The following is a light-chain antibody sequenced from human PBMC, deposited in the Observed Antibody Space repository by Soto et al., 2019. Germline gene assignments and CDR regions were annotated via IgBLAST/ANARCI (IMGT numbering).Light chain of an antibody. CDR3: QQYNNFPWT. CDR1: QSINSW. J-gene: IGKJ1*01. Sequence: DIQMTQSPSTLSASVGDRVTITCRASQSINSWLAWYQQKPGKVPKLLIFKASTLQSGVPSRFSGSESGTEFTLNITSLQPDDFATYYCQQYNNFPWTFGQGTKVEIK. V-gene: IGKV1-5*03. CDR2: KAS.